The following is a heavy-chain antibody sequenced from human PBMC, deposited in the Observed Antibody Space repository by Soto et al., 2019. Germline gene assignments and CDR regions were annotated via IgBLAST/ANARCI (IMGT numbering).Heavy chain of an antibody. CDR2: ISSSSSYI. D-gene: IGHD1-26*01. Sequence: EVQLVESGGGLVKPGGSLRLSCAASGFTFSSYSVNWVRQAPGKGLEWVSSISSSSSYIYYADSVKGRFTISRDNAKNSLYLQMNSLRAEDTAVYYCAREGGGSAYYYYYGMDVWGQGTTVTVSS. CDR3: AREGGGSAYYYYYGMDV. CDR1: GFTFSSYS. V-gene: IGHV3-21*01. J-gene: IGHJ6*02.